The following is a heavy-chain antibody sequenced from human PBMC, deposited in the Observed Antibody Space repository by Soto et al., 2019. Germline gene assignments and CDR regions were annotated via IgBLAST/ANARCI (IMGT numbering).Heavy chain of an antibody. CDR1: GGTFSNDI. D-gene: IGHD5-12*01. J-gene: IGHJ4*02. CDR2: IIPLLDIT. Sequence: ASVKVSCKTCGGTFSNDIFTWVRQAPGQGLEWVGRIIPLLDITNYAQKFQGRVTITADKSTSTAYMELNSLRSEDTAVYYCARDSPIGSTFSGYEAIDYWGQGTLVTVSS. V-gene: IGHV1-69*04. CDR3: ARDSPIGSTFSGYEAIDY.